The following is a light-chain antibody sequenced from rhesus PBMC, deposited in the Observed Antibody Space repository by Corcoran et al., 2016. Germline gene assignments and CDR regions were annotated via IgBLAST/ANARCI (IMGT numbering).Light chain of an antibody. V-gene: IGLV2S7*01. CDR3: CSYTTSSTLV. CDR1: SSDVGGYTY. Sequence: QSAPTQPPSVSGSPGQSVTISCTGTSSDVGGYTYVSWYQQHQGKAPKLMIYDVSKRPSGVSDRFSGSKSGNTASLTISGLQAEDEADYYCCSYTTSSTLVFGSGTKLTVL. J-gene: IGLJ6*01. CDR2: DVS.